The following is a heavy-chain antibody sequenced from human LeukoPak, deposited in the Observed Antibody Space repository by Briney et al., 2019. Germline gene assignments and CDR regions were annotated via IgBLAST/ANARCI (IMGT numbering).Heavy chain of an antibody. J-gene: IGHJ5*02. Sequence: PETLSLTCSVSGDSMYSHYWSFIRQAAGTGLEWIGRIHTSGTTYYNPSLKSRVTLSIDTSMNQFSLRLTSVTAADTAVYYCARGDYYDGGGRNWFDPWGQGTLVTVSP. CDR1: GDSMYSHY. D-gene: IGHD3-3*01. CDR3: ARGDYYDGGGRNWFDP. V-gene: IGHV4-4*07. CDR2: IHTSGTT.